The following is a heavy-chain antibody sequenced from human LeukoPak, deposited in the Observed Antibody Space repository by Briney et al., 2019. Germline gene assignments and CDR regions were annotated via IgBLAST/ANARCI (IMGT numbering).Heavy chain of an antibody. D-gene: IGHD3-22*01. Sequence: PSETLSLTCAVYGGSFSGYYWSWIRQPPGKGLEGIGEINHSGSTNYNPSLKSRVTISVDTSKNQFSLKLSSVTAADTAVYYCARGKDYDSTGFDPWGQGTLVTVSS. V-gene: IGHV4-34*01. J-gene: IGHJ5*02. CDR3: ARGKDYDSTGFDP. CDR2: INHSGST. CDR1: GGSFSGYY.